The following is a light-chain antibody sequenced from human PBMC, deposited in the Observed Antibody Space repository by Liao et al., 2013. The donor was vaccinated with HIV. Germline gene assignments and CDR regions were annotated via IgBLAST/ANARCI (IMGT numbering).Light chain of an antibody. J-gene: IGLJ2*01. CDR3: QVWDSTSGQGV. CDR1: NIGSET. CDR2: YDS. V-gene: IGLV3-21*01. Sequence: SYVLTQPPSVSVAPGKTARITCGGNNIGSETVHWYQQKPGQAPVLVIYYDSDRPSGIPERFSGSNSGNTATLTISRVEAGDEADYYCQVWDSTSGQGVFGGGAKLTVL.